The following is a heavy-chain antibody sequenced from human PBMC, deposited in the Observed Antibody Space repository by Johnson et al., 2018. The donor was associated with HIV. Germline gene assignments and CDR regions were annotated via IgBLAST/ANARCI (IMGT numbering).Heavy chain of an antibody. V-gene: IGHV3-43D*03. CDR3: ARAEIYEGRVGDFAFDI. CDR2: IRWDGAIT. CDR1: GFTFDDYA. J-gene: IGHJ3*02. Sequence: VQLVESGGGLIQPGGSLRLSCAASGFTFDDYAMHWVRQAPGNGLEWVSLIRWDGAITHYADSVKGRFTISRDNSRNSLYLQMKSLRPEDTALYYCARAEIYEGRVGDFAFDIWGRGTMVTVSS. D-gene: IGHD3-10*01.